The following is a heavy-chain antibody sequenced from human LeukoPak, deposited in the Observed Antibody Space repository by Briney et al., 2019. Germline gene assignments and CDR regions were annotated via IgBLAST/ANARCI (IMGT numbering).Heavy chain of an antibody. J-gene: IGHJ4*02. CDR1: GFTFSSYA. D-gene: IGHD4/OR15-4a*01. Sequence: GGSLRLSCAASGFTFSSYAMSWVRQAPGKGLEWVSGISGSGGGTYYADSVKGRFTISRDNSKNTLYLQMNSLRAEDTAVYYCARRAGAYSHPYDYWGQGTLVTVSS. V-gene: IGHV3-23*01. CDR2: ISGSGGGT. CDR3: ARRAGAYSHPYDY.